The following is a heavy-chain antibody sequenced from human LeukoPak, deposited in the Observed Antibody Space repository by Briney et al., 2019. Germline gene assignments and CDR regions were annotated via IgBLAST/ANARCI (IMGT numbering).Heavy chain of an antibody. CDR1: GFTFSTYA. Sequence: GGSLRLSCAASGFTFSTYAMDWVRQAPGKGLEWVSYLSSSSSAIYHADSVKGRFTISRDNAKNSLYLQMNSLRTADTAVYYCVRDGSSWGNFDYWGQGTLVSVSS. CDR3: VRDGSSWGNFDY. D-gene: IGHD7-27*01. J-gene: IGHJ4*02. V-gene: IGHV3-48*01. CDR2: LSSSSSAI.